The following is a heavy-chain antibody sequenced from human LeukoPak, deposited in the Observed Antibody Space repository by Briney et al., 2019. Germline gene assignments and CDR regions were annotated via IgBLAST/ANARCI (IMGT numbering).Heavy chain of an antibody. CDR2: ISSSGSTI. CDR3: ARVFYTADAFDI. D-gene: IGHD2/OR15-2a*01. Sequence: GGSLRLSCAASGFTFSSYSMNWVRQAPGKGLEWVSCISSSGSTIYYADSVKGRFAISRDNAKNSLYLQMNSLRAEDTAVYYCARVFYTADAFDIWGQGTMVTVAS. J-gene: IGHJ3*02. CDR1: GFTFSSYS. V-gene: IGHV3-48*04.